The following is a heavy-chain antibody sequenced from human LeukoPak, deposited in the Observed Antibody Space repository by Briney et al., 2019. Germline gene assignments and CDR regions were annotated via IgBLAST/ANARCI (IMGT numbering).Heavy chain of an antibody. D-gene: IGHD3-22*01. CDR3: ARALSDYDRQGHWFDP. Sequence: SETLSLTCTVSGGSISCSSYYWGWIRQPPGKGLEWIGSIYYSGSTYYNPSLKSRVTISVDTSKNQFSLKLSSVTAADTAVYYCARALSDYDRQGHWFDPWGQGTLVTVSS. J-gene: IGHJ5*02. CDR2: IYYSGST. CDR1: GGSISCSSYY. V-gene: IGHV4-39*07.